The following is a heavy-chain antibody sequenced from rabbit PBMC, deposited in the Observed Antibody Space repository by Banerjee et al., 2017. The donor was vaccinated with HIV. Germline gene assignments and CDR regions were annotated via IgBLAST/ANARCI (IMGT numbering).Heavy chain of an antibody. CDR3: VREAGYAGYGDGNL. V-gene: IGHV1S7*01. J-gene: IGHJ4*01. D-gene: IGHD7-1*01. CDR2: IDPVFGST. Sequence: QLKESGGGLVQPGGSLKLSCKASGFDFSDYGVSWVRQGPGKGLEWIGYIDPVFGSTNYATWVNGRFTISSDNAQNTVTLQLNSLTVADTATYFCVREAGYAGYGDGNLWGQGTLVTVS. CDR1: GFDFSDYG.